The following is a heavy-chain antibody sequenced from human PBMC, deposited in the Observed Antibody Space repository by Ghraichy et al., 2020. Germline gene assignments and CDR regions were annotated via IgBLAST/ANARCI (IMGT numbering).Heavy chain of an antibody. CDR2: IYHSGSA. V-gene: IGHV4-39*01. J-gene: IGHJ4*02. D-gene: IGHD1-26*01. CDR3: VRLGRNSGSYMHY. Sequence: SETLSLTCTVSGGSISYSSYYWGWIRQPPGKGLEWIGSIYHSGSAYYNPSLKSRVTISVDTSKNQFSLKVNSMTATDTAVYFCVRLGRNSGSYMHYWGQGTLVTVPS. CDR1: GGSISYSSYY.